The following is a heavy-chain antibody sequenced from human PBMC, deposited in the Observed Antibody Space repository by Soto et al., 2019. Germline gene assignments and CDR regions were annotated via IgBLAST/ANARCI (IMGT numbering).Heavy chain of an antibody. Sequence: PGGSLRLSCAASGFTFRSYSINWVRQAPGKGLEWVSSISSSSSYIYYADSVKGRFTISRDNAKNSLYLQMNSLRAEDTAVYYCARDGPVITYGMDVWGQGTTVTVSS. V-gene: IGHV3-21*01. D-gene: IGHD3-22*01. CDR1: GFTFRSYS. CDR2: ISSSSSYI. J-gene: IGHJ6*02. CDR3: ARDGPVITYGMDV.